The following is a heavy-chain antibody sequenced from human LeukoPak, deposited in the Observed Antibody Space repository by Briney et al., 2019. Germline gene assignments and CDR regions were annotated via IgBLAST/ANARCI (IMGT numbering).Heavy chain of an antibody. CDR3: ARERGNPFRGVQLYYYYYYMDV. D-gene: IGHD3-10*01. Sequence: GASVKVSCKASGYTFTGYYMHWVRQAPGQGLEWMGWINPNSGGTNYAQKFQGRVTMTRDTSISTAYMELSRLRSDDTAVYYCARERGNPFRGVQLYYYYYYMDVWGQGTLVTVSS. V-gene: IGHV1-2*02. J-gene: IGHJ6*03. CDR2: INPNSGGT. CDR1: GYTFTGYY.